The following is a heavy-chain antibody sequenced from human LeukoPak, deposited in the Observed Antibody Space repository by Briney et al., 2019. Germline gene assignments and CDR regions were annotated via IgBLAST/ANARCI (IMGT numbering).Heavy chain of an antibody. D-gene: IGHD3-10*01. CDR1: GGSISSSNW. CDR3: ARVSITMVRGVIENWFDP. Sequence: SETLSLTCAVSGGSISSSNWWSWVRQPPGKGLEWIGEIYHSGSTNYNPSLKSRVTISVDKSKNQFSLKLSSVTAADTAVYYCARVSITMVRGVIENWFDPWGQGTLVTVSS. V-gene: IGHV4-4*02. CDR2: IYHSGST. J-gene: IGHJ5*02.